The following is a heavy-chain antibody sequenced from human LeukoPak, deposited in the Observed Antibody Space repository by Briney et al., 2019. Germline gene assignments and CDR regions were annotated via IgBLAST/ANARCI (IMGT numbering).Heavy chain of an antibody. CDR3: ARAKGDPRRFDP. Sequence: GGSLRLSCAASGFTFSSYWMSWVRQAPGKGLEWGAHIKQDGSEKYYVDSVKGRFTISRDNAKNSLYLQMNSLRAEDTAVYYCARAKGDPRRFDPWGQGTLVTVSS. CDR1: GFTFSSYW. D-gene: IGHD2-21*02. J-gene: IGHJ5*02. CDR2: IKQDGSEK. V-gene: IGHV3-7*01.